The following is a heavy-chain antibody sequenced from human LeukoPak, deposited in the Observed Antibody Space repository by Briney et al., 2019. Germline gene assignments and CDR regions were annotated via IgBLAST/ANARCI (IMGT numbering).Heavy chain of an antibody. D-gene: IGHD4-17*01. CDR3: AIVYHGDYQHWYFDL. CDR1: GFTFSSYA. Sequence: GALRLSCAASGFTFSSYAKSWVRQAPGKGLEWVSAISGSGGSTYYADSVKGRFTISRDNSKNMLYLQMNSLRAEVTAVYYCAIVYHGDYQHWYFDLWGRGTLVTVSS. V-gene: IGHV3-23*01. CDR2: ISGSGGST. J-gene: IGHJ2*01.